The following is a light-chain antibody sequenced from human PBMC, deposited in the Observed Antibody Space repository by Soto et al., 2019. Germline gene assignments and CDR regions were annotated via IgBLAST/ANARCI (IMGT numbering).Light chain of an antibody. V-gene: IGKV1-27*01. CDR1: QGISNN. Sequence: DIQMTQSPSSLSASVGDRVTITCRASQGISNNLAWYQQKPGNVPKLLIYGASTLQSGVPSRFSGSGSGTDFTLTISSLQPEVVATYYCQKYDSAPLTFGQGTKVEFK. J-gene: IGKJ1*01. CDR2: GAS. CDR3: QKYDSAPLT.